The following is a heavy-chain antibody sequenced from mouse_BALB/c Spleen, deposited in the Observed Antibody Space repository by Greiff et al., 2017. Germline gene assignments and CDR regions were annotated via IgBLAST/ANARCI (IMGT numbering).Heavy chain of an antibody. Sequence: EVMLVESGGGLVKPGGSLKLSCAASGFTFSDYYMYWVRQTPEKRLEWVATISDGGSYTYYPDSVKGRFTISRDNAKNNLYLQMSSLKSEDTAMYYCARARMITTDYYAMDYWGQGTSVTVSS. CDR1: GFTFSDYY. J-gene: IGHJ4*01. V-gene: IGHV5-4*02. CDR3: ARARMITTDYYAMDY. CDR2: ISDGGSYT. D-gene: IGHD2-4*01.